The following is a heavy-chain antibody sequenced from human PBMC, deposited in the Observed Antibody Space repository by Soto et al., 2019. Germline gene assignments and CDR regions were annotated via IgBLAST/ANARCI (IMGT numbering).Heavy chain of an antibody. Sequence: SETLSLTCTVSGGSISSYYWSWIRQPPGKGLEWIGYIYYSGSTNYNPSLKSRVTISVDTSKNQFSLKLSSVTAADTAVYYCGSYGSGSYPRFAPRGQGTLVTVSP. CDR3: GSYGSGSYPRFAP. CDR1: GGSISSYY. CDR2: IYYSGST. J-gene: IGHJ5*02. D-gene: IGHD3-10*01. V-gene: IGHV4-59*01.